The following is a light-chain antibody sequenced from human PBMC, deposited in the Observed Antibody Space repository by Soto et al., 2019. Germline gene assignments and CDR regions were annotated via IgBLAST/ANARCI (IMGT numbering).Light chain of an antibody. CDR1: SSDVGAYNS. J-gene: IGLJ3*02. Sequence: QSALAQPASVSGSPGQSITISCTGTSSDVGAYNSVSWYQQHPGQAPQLMIYEVSNRPSGVSNRFSGSKSGNRASLTISGLQAEDETDYYCSSYTITGAWVFGGGTKVTVL. V-gene: IGLV2-14*01. CDR3: SSYTITGAWV. CDR2: EVS.